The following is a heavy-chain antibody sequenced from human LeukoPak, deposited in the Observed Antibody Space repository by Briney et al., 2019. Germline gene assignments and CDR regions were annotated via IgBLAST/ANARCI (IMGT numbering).Heavy chain of an antibody. CDR2: IYYSGST. CDR1: GGSISSYY. D-gene: IGHD5-12*01. Sequence: PSETLSLTCTVSGGSISSYYWSWIRQHPGKGLEWIGYIYYSGSTYYNPSLKSRVTISVDTSKNQFSLKLSSVTAADTAVYYCARDVAKDAFDIWGQGTMVTVSS. V-gene: IGHV4-59*06. J-gene: IGHJ3*02. CDR3: ARDVAKDAFDI.